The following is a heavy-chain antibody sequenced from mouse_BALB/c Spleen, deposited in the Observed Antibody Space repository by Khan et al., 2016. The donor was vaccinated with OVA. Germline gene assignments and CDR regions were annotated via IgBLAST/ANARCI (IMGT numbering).Heavy chain of an antibody. Sequence: QVQLQQSGAVLAKPGASVKMSCKASGYTFINYWILWVKQRPGQGLEWIGYINPSTAYTEYNQNFKDKATLTADKSSRTAYMQLSSLTSEDSAVYYCARRGLRWDFDYWGQGTTLTVSS. CDR2: INPSTAYT. D-gene: IGHD1-1*01. J-gene: IGHJ2*01. CDR3: ARRGLRWDFDY. V-gene: IGHV1-7*01. CDR1: GYTFINYW.